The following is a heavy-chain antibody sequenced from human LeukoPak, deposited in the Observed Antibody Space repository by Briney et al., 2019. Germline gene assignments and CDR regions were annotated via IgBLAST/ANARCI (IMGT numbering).Heavy chain of an antibody. J-gene: IGHJ3*02. CDR1: GFTLRIYA. Sequence: PGVSLTLSCTASGFTLRIYAMNWLRQAPGKGLEGVSVISTTSNEIYYADSVYGRFTISRYNSKNSLYLQMYCLRVEDTAVYYCASDLYYFGSGTYYRSDAFDIWGQGTMVTVSA. V-gene: IGHV3-21*01. D-gene: IGHD3-10*01. CDR3: ASDLYYFGSGTYYRSDAFDI. CDR2: ISTTSNEI.